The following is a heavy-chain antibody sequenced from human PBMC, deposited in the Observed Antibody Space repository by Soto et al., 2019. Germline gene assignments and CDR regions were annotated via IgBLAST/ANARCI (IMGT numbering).Heavy chain of an antibody. CDR1: GFPFSSCA. Sequence: GGSLRLSCAASGFPFSSCAMSWVRQAPGKGLEWVSTLGVSSTNTYYADSVKGRFTISRDNSKNTLYLQMNSLRAEDTAVYYCAKRQKYYFDFWGQGTLVTVS. CDR2: LGVSSTNT. V-gene: IGHV3-23*01. J-gene: IGHJ4*02. CDR3: AKRQKYYFDF.